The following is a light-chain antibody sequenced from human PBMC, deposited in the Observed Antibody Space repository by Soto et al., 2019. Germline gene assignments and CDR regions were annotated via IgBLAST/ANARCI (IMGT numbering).Light chain of an antibody. J-gene: IGKJ4*01. CDR1: QSVSSNY. Sequence: EIVMTQSPGTLSLSPGETATLSCRASQSVSSNYVAWFHQKPGQAPRLLIYGASSRATGVPDRFSASGSGTDFTLTISRLEPEDFAVYYCQQYGSSPLTFGGGTKVDIK. CDR3: QQYGSSPLT. CDR2: GAS. V-gene: IGKV3-20*01.